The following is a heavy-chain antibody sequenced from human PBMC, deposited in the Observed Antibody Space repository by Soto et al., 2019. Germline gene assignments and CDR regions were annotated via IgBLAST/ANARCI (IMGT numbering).Heavy chain of an antibody. D-gene: IGHD4-17*01. V-gene: IGHV3-30*18. Sequence: QVQLVETGGGVVQPGRSLRLECKASGFTFRNYGMNLVLQAPGKGLELVAVISFDGTNEYYSVCVKGRFTISRDNYKDTLYLQMNSMRAEDTAVYYFAKDLLQTTGTTHGSWSQGTRVTVST. J-gene: IGHJ5*02. CDR3: AKDLLQTTGTTHGS. CDR1: GFTFRNYG. CDR2: ISFDGTNE.